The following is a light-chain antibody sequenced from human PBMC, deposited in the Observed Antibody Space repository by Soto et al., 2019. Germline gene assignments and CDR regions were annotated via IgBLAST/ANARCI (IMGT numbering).Light chain of an antibody. J-gene: IGLJ2*01. CDR2: DVS. V-gene: IGLV2-11*01. Sequence: QSALTQPRSVSGSPGQSVTISCTGTSSDVGGYNYVSWYQQHPGKAPKLMIYDVSKRPSGVPDRFSGSKSGNTASLTISGLQAEDEADYYSCSYAGSFVVFGEGTKVTVL. CDR3: CSYAGSFVV. CDR1: SSDVGGYNY.